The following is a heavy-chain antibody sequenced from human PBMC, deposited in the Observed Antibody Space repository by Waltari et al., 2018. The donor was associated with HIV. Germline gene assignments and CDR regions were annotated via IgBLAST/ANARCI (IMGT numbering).Heavy chain of an antibody. Sequence: EVHLVESGGGLVQPGGSLRLSCAVSGFNVSANYMSWVRQAPGKGLEWVSLMYTNGTTYYADSVKGRVTISRDNSKNTVYLQMNDLRAEDTAVYYCATDDFLTYWGQGALVTVSS. J-gene: IGHJ4*02. D-gene: IGHD7-27*01. CDR2: MYTNGTT. V-gene: IGHV3-66*01. CDR3: ATDDFLTY. CDR1: GFNVSANY.